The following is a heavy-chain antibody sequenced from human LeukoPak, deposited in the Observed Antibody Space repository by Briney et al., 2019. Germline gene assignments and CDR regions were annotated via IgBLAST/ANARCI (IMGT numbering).Heavy chain of an antibody. J-gene: IGHJ4*02. CDR1: GITLSNYG. V-gene: IGHV3-23*01. Sequence: GGSLRLSCAVSGITLSNYGMTWVRQAPGKGLEWVAGISDSGGRTNYADSVKGRFTISRDNPKNTLYLQMTSLRAEDTAVYFCAKRGVVIRVILVGFHKEAYYFDSWGQGALVTVSS. CDR2: ISDSGGRT. CDR3: AKRGVVIRVILVGFHKEAYYFDS. D-gene: IGHD3-22*01.